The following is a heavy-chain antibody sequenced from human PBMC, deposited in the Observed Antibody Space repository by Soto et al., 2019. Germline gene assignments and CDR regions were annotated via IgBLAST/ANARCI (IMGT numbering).Heavy chain of an antibody. CDR1: GYTFSNYY. J-gene: IGHJ4*02. Sequence: GASVKVSFKASGYTFSNYYMHWVRQAPGQGHEWMGIINPSGGSTTYAQKFQGRVTMTRDTSTSTVYMELSSLRSEDTAVYYCARYDYKRYYFDYWGQGTLVTVSS. D-gene: IGHD4-4*01. V-gene: IGHV1-46*01. CDR3: ARYDYKRYYFDY. CDR2: INPSGGST.